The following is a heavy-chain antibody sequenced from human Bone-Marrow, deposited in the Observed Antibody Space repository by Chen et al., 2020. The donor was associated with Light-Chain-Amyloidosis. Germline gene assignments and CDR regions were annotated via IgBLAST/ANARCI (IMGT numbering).Heavy chain of an antibody. V-gene: IGHV3-48*03. CDR1: GFTFGNYE. Sequence: EVQLVESGGGSVQPGGSLILSCTASGFTFGNYEMNWVRQAPGKGLEWVSYISSSGITIYYADSMKGRVTVSRDNAKNSLYLEMSSRRAEDTAIYYCVREEDAYGHGVLDYWGQGTLVTVPS. CDR3: VREEDAYGHGVLDY. CDR2: ISSSGITI. J-gene: IGHJ4*02. D-gene: IGHD3-10*01.